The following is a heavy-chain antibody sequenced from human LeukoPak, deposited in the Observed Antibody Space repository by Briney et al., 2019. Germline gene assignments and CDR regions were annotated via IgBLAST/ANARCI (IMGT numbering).Heavy chain of an antibody. CDR3: ARQAREGYFDWLPFDY. CDR2: IIPIFGTA. D-gene: IGHD3-9*01. J-gene: IGHJ4*02. CDR1: GGTFSSYA. V-gene: IGHV1-69*06. Sequence: SVKVSCKASGGTFSSYAISWVRQAPGQGLEWMGGIIPIFGTANYAQKFQGRVTITADKSTSTAHMELSSLRSEDTAVYYCARQAREGYFDWLPFDYWGQGTLVTVSS.